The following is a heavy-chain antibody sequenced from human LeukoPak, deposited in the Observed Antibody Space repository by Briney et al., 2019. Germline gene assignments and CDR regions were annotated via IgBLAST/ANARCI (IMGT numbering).Heavy chain of an antibody. CDR1: GGSISSGSYY. D-gene: IGHD5-18*01. Sequence: SETLSLTCTVSGGSISSGSYYWSWLRQPAGKGLEWIGRIYTGGSTNYNPSLKSRVTISVDTSKNQFSLKLSSVTAADTAVYYCARAGYSYGYWIFDYWGQGTLVTVSS. CDR3: ARAGYSYGYWIFDY. CDR2: IYTGGST. V-gene: IGHV4-61*02. J-gene: IGHJ4*02.